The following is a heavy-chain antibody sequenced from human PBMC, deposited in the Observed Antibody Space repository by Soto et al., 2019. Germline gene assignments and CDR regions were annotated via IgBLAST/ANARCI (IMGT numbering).Heavy chain of an antibody. CDR3: TTLGAS. Sequence: EVQLVESGGGLVKPGGSLRLSCAASGFTFSDAWMNWVRQAPGKGLEWVGHVKTKADGGTTDYAAFVHGRFTITRNDSTNVLFIHMTNLETEDSAMYYGTTLGASWGQGTLVTVSS. J-gene: IGHJ5*02. D-gene: IGHD1-26*01. V-gene: IGHV3-15*07. CDR2: VKTKADGGTT. CDR1: GFTFSDAW.